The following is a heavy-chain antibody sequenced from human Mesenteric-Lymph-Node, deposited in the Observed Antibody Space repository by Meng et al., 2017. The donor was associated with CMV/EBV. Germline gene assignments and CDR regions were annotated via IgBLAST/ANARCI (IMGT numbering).Heavy chain of an antibody. CDR1: GFTFSNYG. D-gene: IGHD1-14*01. V-gene: IGHV3-23*01. J-gene: IGHJ4*02. Sequence: GESLKISCAASGFTFSNYGVSWVRQAPGKGLEWVSGISGSGSDKYYADSVKGRFTISRDNSKNTLYLQMNSLRAEDTAVYYGAKDQRTIAQFDYWGQGTLVTVSS. CDR2: ISGSGSDK. CDR3: AKDQRTIAQFDY.